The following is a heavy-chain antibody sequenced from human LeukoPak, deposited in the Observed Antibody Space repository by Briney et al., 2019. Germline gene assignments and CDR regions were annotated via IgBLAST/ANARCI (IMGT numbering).Heavy chain of an antibody. CDR1: GGSISRYY. CDR2: IHTSGST. V-gene: IGHV4-4*09. J-gene: IGHJ5*02. CDR3: ARLLSGSDLWDWFDP. D-gene: IGHD3-10*01. Sequence: KTSETLSLTCTLSGGSISRYYWSWIRQPPGKGLEWVGYIHTSGSTSYNPSLKSRVTMSVDTSNNQFSLKLNSVTAADTAVYYCARLLSGSDLWDWFDPWGQGTLVTVSS.